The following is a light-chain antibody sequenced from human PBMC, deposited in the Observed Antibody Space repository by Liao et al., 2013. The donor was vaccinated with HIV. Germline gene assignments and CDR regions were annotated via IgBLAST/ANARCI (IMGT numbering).Light chain of an antibody. Sequence: SYVLTQPPSVSVAPGKTARITCGGNNIGSKSVHWYLQKPGQAPVLVIYYDSDRPSGIPERFSGSNSGNMATLTISRVEAGDEADYFCQAWDNSIAMFGGGTRVTVL. CDR1: NIGSKS. J-gene: IGLJ3*02. V-gene: IGLV3-21*01. CDR2: YDS. CDR3: QAWDNSIAM.